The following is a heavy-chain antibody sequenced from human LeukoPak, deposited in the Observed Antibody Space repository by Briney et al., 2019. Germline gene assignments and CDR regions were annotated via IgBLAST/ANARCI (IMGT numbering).Heavy chain of an antibody. V-gene: IGHV4-38-2*02. CDR3: ARGDCSSTICYSPMDV. J-gene: IGHJ6*03. CDR1: GYSISSGYY. D-gene: IGHD2-2*01. Sequence: SETLSLTCTVSGYSISSGYYWVWIRQPPGKGLEWIGSIYRSGSTNYNPSLKSRVTILVDTSKNQFSLKVNSVTAADTAVYYCARGDCSSTICYSPMDVWGKGTTVTVSS. CDR2: IYRSGST.